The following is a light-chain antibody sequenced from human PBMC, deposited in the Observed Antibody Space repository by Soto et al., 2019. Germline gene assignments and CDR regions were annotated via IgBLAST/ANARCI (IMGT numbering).Light chain of an antibody. CDR3: EQGYNTPYT. CDR2: AAS. CDR1: QSITSY. J-gene: IGKJ2*01. V-gene: IGKV1-39*01. Sequence: DIQMTPSPSSLSASVVDRVTITCRASQSITSYLNWYQQKPGKAPKLLIYAASRSQSGIPSRLSVSGSWSDFNLTISSLQPVDFATYDCEQGYNTPYTFGRGTKLEIK.